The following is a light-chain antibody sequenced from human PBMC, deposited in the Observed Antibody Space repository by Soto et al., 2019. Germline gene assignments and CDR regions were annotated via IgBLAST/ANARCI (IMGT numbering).Light chain of an antibody. CDR2: DES. V-gene: IGKV3-20*01. Sequence: EIVLTQSPGTLSLSPGERATLSCRASQSVGSDYLAWYQQKPGQAPRILIYDESNRATGIPAWFSGSGSGTDFSLKISRVEAEDVGTYYCMQALQSLTFGQGTRLEIK. CDR3: MQALQSLT. CDR1: QSVGSDY. J-gene: IGKJ5*01.